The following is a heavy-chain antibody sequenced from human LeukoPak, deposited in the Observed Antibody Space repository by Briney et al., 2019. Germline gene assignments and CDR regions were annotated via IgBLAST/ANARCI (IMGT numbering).Heavy chain of an antibody. CDR3: ARNASDSGTSYFDY. D-gene: IGHD1-26*01. CDR1: GGSISSSNYY. CDR2: IYYSGST. V-gene: IGHV4-39*01. J-gene: IGHJ4*02. Sequence: SETLSLTCTVSGGSISSSNYYWGWIRQPPGKGLEWIGSIYYSGSTPYNPSLKSRVTISVDTSKNQFSLKLDSVTAADTAVYYCARNASDSGTSYFDYWGQGTPVTVSS.